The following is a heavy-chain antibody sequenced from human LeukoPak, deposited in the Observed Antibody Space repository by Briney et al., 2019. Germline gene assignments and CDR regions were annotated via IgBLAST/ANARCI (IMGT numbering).Heavy chain of an antibody. CDR2: IYTSGST. CDR1: GGSISSSSYY. Sequence: SETLSLTCTVSGGSISSSSYYWSWIRQPAGKGLEWIGRIYTSGSTNYNPSLKSRVTMSVDTSKNQFSLKLSSVTAADTAVYYCARVVVVPAYYYYYMDVWGKGTTVTVSS. J-gene: IGHJ6*03. CDR3: ARVVVVPAYYYYYMDV. D-gene: IGHD2-2*01. V-gene: IGHV4-61*02.